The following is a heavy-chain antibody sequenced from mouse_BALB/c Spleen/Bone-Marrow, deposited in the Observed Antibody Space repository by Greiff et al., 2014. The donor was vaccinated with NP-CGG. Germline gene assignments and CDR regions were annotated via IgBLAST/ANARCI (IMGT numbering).Heavy chain of an antibody. CDR2: IRNKRNNYAT. Sequence: EVKVVESGGGLVQPKGSLKLSCAASGFTFNPYAMNWVRQAPGKGLEWVARIRNKRNNYATFYADSLKDRFTISRDDSQSMLYLQMNNLKTEDTAMYYGVRGDYFTMDYWGQGTSVTVAS. CDR3: VRGDYFTMDY. V-gene: IGHV10-1*02. CDR1: GFTFNPYA. J-gene: IGHJ4*01.